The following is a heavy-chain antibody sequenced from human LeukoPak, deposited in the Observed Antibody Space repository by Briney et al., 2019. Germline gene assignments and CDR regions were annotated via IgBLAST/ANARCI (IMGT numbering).Heavy chain of an antibody. CDR3: AKAPYHTIFGVVIGTFDP. Sequence: GGSLRLSCAASGFTFSSYGMHWVRQAPGKGLEWVSFIRYDGSNKYYADSVKGRFTISRDNSKNTLYLQMNSLRGEDTAVYYCAKAPYHTIFGVVIGTFDPWGQGTLVTVSS. CDR2: IRYDGSNK. CDR1: GFTFSSYG. V-gene: IGHV3-30*02. J-gene: IGHJ5*02. D-gene: IGHD3-3*01.